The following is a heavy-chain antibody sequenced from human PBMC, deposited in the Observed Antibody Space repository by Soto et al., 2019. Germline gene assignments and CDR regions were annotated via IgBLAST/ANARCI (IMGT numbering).Heavy chain of an antibody. CDR1: GFTFSDYY. V-gene: IGHV3-11*01. CDR2: ISSSGSTI. Sequence: QVQLVESGGGLVKPGGSLRLSCAASGFTFSDYYMSWIRQAPGKGLEWVSYISSSGSTIYYADSVKGRFTISRDNAKHSLYLQMNSLRAEDTAVYYCARDHDYGDYVQYYGMDVWGQGTTVTVSS. CDR3: ARDHDYGDYVQYYGMDV. D-gene: IGHD4-17*01. J-gene: IGHJ6*02.